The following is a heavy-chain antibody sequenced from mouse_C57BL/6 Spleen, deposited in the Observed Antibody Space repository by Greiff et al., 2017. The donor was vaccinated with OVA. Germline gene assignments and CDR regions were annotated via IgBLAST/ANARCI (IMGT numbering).Heavy chain of an antibody. CDR1: GFTFSSYG. V-gene: IGHV5-6*02. J-gene: IGHJ2*01. CDR2: ISSGGSYT. CDR3: ARHEGFYFDY. Sequence: DVMLVESGGDLVKPGGSLKLSCAASGFTFSSYGMYWVRQTPDKRLEWVATISSGGSYTYYPDSVKGRFTISRDNAKNTLYQQMSSLKSEDTAMYYCARHEGFYFDYWGQGTTLTVSS.